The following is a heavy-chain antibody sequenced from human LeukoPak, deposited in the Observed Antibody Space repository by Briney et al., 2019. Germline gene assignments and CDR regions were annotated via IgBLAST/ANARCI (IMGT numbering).Heavy chain of an antibody. Sequence: GGSLRLSCAASGFTFKNAWMSWVRQAPGKGLEWVGRIKSRTDGGTIDYAAPVKGRVTISRDDSKNTLYLQMNSLKTEDTAVYYCARGDLAYYYDISGQFDYWGQGALVTVSS. CDR1: GFTFKNAW. CDR3: ARGDLAYYYDISGQFDY. J-gene: IGHJ4*02. D-gene: IGHD3-22*01. CDR2: IKSRTDGGTI. V-gene: IGHV3-15*01.